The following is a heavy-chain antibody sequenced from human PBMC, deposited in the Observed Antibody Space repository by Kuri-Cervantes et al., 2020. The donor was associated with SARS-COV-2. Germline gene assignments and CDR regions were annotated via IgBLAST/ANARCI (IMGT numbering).Heavy chain of an antibody. CDR3: TSLQRIPLFDL. Sequence: WGSLRLSCAASGFTFSDHYMDWVRQAPGRGLEWVGRTRNKDGKYSTEYAASVRGRFTISRDDSKKSLYLQMNSLQTEDTAVYYCTSLQRIPLFDLWGQGTVVTVSS. D-gene: IGHD2-21*01. CDR2: TRNKDGKYST. CDR1: GFTFSDHY. V-gene: IGHV3-72*01. J-gene: IGHJ3*01.